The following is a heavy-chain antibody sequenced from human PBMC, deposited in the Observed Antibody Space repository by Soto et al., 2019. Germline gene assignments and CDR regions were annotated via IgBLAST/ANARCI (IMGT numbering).Heavy chain of an antibody. D-gene: IGHD3-10*01. J-gene: IGHJ4*01. Sequence: GGYLRLSCAASGFTFSFYWMSWVGQAPGKGLEWLGTIKLDASEKKYVDSVKGRFTMSRDNAKNSLYLQMDSLRAEDTAVYYCARDSGYVSGASLTHYLDFWGRGTLVTVSS. CDR1: GFTFSFYW. V-gene: IGHV3-7*01. CDR2: IKLDASEK. CDR3: ARDSGYVSGASLTHYLDF.